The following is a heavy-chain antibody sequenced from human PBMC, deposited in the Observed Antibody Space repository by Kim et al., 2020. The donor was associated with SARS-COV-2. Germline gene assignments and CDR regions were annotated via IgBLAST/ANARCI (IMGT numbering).Heavy chain of an antibody. J-gene: IGHJ4*02. CDR3: AKGTDFWSGYFDY. V-gene: IGHV3-30*02. Sequence: SVKGRFTISRDNSKNTLDLQMNSLRAEDTAVYYCAKGTDFWSGYFDYWGQGTLVTVSS. D-gene: IGHD3-3*01.